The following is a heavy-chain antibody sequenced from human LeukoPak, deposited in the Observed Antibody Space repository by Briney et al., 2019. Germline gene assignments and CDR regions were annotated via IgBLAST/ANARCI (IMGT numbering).Heavy chain of an antibody. CDR1: GFTFSSYW. J-gene: IGHJ4*02. CDR2: IKQDGSEK. V-gene: IGHV3-7*01. CDR3: ARDPWDYGSGIYEDY. D-gene: IGHD3-10*01. Sequence: GGSLRLSCAASGFTFSSYWMSWVRQAPGKGLEWVANIKQDGSEKYYVDSVKGRFTISRDNAKNSLYLQMNSLRAEDTAVYYCARDPWDYGSGIYEDYWGQGTLVTVSS.